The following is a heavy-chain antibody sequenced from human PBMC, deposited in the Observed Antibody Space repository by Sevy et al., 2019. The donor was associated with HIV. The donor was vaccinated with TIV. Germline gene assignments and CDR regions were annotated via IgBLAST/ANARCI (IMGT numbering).Heavy chain of an antibody. J-gene: IGHJ4*02. V-gene: IGHV3-49*04. Sequence: GGSLRLSCTASGFTFGDYCMSWVRQAPGKGLEWVAFLKSDVYGGTVDHAASVRGRFVISRDDSKTNAYLQMNDLKTKDTGVYYCTRWKAAQSIFDYWGQGALVTVSS. D-gene: IGHD6-13*01. CDR2: LKSDVYGGTV. CDR1: GFTFGDYC. CDR3: TRWKAAQSIFDY.